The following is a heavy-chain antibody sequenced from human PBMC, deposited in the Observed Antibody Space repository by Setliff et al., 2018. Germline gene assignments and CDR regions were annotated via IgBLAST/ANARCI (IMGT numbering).Heavy chain of an antibody. Sequence: ASVKVSCKASGYTFSRYGFSWVRQAPGQGLEWMGWINPDSGDTHSAQKFQGRVTMTRDTSINTAYMELGSLTSDDTAFYYCVRSGKFGMRFWFDQWGQGTLVTV. CDR3: VRSGKFGMRFWFDQ. D-gene: IGHD1-26*01. V-gene: IGHV1-2*02. J-gene: IGHJ5*02. CDR1: GYTFSRYG. CDR2: INPDSGDT.